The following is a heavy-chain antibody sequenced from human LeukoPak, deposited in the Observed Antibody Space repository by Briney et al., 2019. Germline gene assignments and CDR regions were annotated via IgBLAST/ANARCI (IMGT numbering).Heavy chain of an antibody. V-gene: IGHV1-46*01. CDR1: GYTFTGYY. J-gene: IGHJ5*02. D-gene: IGHD5-18*01. Sequence: ASVKVSCKASGYTFTGYYMHWVRQAPGQGLEWMGWINPSGGSTSYAQKFQGRVTMTRDTSTSTVYMELSSLRSEDTAVYYCARDKRAAMVSGWFDPWGQGTLVTVSS. CDR2: INPSGGST. CDR3: ARDKRAAMVSGWFDP.